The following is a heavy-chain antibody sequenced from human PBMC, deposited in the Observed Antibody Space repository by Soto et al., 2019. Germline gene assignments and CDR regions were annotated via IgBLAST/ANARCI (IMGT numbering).Heavy chain of an antibody. D-gene: IGHD1-26*01. CDR3: ARGGSDFDY. CDR1: GFTFSSYA. V-gene: IGHV3-64*01. CDR2: ISSKGGST. Sequence: EVQLVESGGGLVQPGGSLRLSCAASGFTFSSYAMHWVRQAPGKGLEYVSAISSKGGSTYYANSVKGRFTISRDNSKNTLYLQMGSLRAEDMAVYYCARGGSDFDYWGQGTLVTVSS. J-gene: IGHJ4*02.